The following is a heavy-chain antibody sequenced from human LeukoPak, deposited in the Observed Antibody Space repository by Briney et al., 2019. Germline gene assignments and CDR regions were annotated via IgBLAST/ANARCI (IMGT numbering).Heavy chain of an antibody. CDR2: ISSGGTYE. CDR3: ARELFQPREDYSGSGSSYYYYYNMDV. D-gene: IGHD3-10*01. V-gene: IGHV3-30*01. CDR1: GFTFSNYA. J-gene: IGHJ6*02. Sequence: GGSLRLSCAASGFTFSNYAMHWVRQAPGKGLEWVSLISSGGTYEYYADSVKGRFTISRDNSKNTLYLQLNSLRAEDTAVYYCARELFQPREDYSGSGSSYYYYYNMDVWGQGTTVTVSS.